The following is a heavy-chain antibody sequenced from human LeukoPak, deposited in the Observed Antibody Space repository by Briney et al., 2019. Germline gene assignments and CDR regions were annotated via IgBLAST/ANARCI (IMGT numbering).Heavy chain of an antibody. CDR1: GYTFTIYA. V-gene: IGHV1-18*01. CDR2: ISAYNGNT. J-gene: IGHJ5*02. CDR3: ARAPESVNWFDP. Sequence: ASVKVSCKASGYTFTIYAMNWVRQAPGQGLEWMGWISAYNGNTNYAQKFQVRVTMTTDTSTSTAYMELRSLRSDDTAVYYCARAPESVNWFDPWGQGTLVTVSS.